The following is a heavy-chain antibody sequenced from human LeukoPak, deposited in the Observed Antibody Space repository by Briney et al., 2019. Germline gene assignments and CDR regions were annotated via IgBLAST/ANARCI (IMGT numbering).Heavy chain of an antibody. CDR3: ASWKYYDILTGYYPFDY. V-gene: IGHV1-24*01. D-gene: IGHD3-9*01. Sequence: ASVKVSCKVSGYTLTDLSMHWVRQAPGKGLEWMGGFDPEDGETIYAQKFQGRVTMTEDTSTDTAYMELSSLRSEDTAVYYCASWKYYDILTGYYPFDYWGQGTLVTVSS. CDR1: GYTLTDLS. J-gene: IGHJ4*02. CDR2: FDPEDGET.